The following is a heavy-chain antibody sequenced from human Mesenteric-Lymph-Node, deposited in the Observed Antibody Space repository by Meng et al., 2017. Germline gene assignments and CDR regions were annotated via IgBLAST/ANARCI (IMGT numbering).Heavy chain of an antibody. V-gene: IGHV4-30-4*01. CDR1: GGSISSSNYY. Sequence: QLQLPDSGPGLVKPSQTLSLTCTVSGGSISSSNYYWSWIRQPPGKGLEWSGHIYNSGSTYYNPSLKSRITISVDTSKNQFSLKLSSVTAADTAVYYCARGQKGYFDLWGRGTLVTVSS. J-gene: IGHJ2*01. CDR2: IYNSGST. CDR3: ARGQKGYFDL.